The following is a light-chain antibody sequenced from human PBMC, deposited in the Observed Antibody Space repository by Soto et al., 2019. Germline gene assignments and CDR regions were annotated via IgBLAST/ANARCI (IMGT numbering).Light chain of an antibody. J-gene: IGLJ1*01. CDR3: AVSDDSLNGYV. CDR1: SSNIGSNT. CDR2: SNN. V-gene: IGLV1-44*01. Sequence: QSVLTQPPSASGTPGQRVTISCSASSSNIGSNTVNWYQHLPRAAPKLLIQSNNQRPSGVPDRFSGSQSGTSASLAISGLQSEDEADYNCAVSDDSLNGYVFGTGTKLTVL.